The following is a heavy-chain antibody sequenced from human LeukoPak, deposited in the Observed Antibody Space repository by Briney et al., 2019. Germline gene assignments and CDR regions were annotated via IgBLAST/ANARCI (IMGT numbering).Heavy chain of an antibody. D-gene: IGHD1-26*01. Sequence: PGGSLRLSCTASGFTFGDYAMSWFRQAPGKGLEWVGFIRSKAYGGTTEYAASVKGRFTISRDDSKSIAYLQMNSLKTEDTAVYYCAKFDAEYTGSYSYYYYMDVWGKGTTVTISS. J-gene: IGHJ6*03. CDR2: IRSKAYGGTT. V-gene: IGHV3-49*03. CDR1: GFTFGDYA. CDR3: AKFDAEYTGSYSYYYYMDV.